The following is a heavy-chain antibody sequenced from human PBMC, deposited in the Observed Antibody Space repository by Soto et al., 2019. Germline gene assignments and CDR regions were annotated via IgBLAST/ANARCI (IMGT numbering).Heavy chain of an antibody. Sequence: GESLKISCKGSGYSFTSYWIGWVRQMPGKGLEWMGIIYPGDSDTRYSPSFQGQVTISADKSISTAYLQWSSLKASDTAMYYCARLVTTGYYYYYGMDVWGQGTTVTVSS. CDR1: GYSFTSYW. J-gene: IGHJ6*02. CDR2: IYPGDSDT. V-gene: IGHV5-51*01. D-gene: IGHD4-4*01. CDR3: ARLVTTGYYYYYGMDV.